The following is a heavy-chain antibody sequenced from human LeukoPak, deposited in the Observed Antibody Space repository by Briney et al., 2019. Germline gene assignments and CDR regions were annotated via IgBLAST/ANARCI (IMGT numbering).Heavy chain of an antibody. J-gene: IGHJ4*02. CDR3: ARDKTIFGVVILND. Sequence: ASVKVPCKASGYTFTGYYMHWVRQAPGQGLEWMGWINPNSGGTNYGQKFQGRVTMTRDTSISTAYMELSRLRSDDTAVYYCARDKTIFGVVILNDWGQGTLVTVSS. CDR2: INPNSGGT. CDR1: GYTFTGYY. D-gene: IGHD3-3*01. V-gene: IGHV1-2*02.